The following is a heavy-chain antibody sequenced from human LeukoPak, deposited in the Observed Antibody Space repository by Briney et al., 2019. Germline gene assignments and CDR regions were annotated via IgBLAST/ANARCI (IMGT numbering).Heavy chain of an antibody. D-gene: IGHD2-21*01. CDR3: AHRMVVVNAFDI. J-gene: IGHJ3*02. CDR2: IYWDDDK. Sequence: SGPTLVKPTQTLTLTCTFSGFSLSTSGVGVGWIRQPPVKALEWLALIYWDDDKRYSPSLKSRLTITKDTSKNQVVLTMTNMDPVDTATYYCAHRMVVVNAFDIWGQGTMVTVSS. CDR1: GFSLSTSGVG. V-gene: IGHV2-5*02.